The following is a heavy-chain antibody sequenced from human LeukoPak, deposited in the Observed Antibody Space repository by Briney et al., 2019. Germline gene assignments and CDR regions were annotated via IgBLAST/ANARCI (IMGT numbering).Heavy chain of an antibody. V-gene: IGHV4-59*01. CDR3: ARHYGGYSAGAFDI. J-gene: IGHJ3*02. CDR2: IYYSGST. D-gene: IGHD4-23*01. Sequence: SETLSLTCTVSGGSISSYYWSWIRQPPGKGLEWIGYIYYSGSTNYNPSLKSRVTISVDTSKNQFSLKLSSVTAADTAVYYCARHYGGYSAGAFDIWGQGTMVTVSS. CDR1: GGSISSYY.